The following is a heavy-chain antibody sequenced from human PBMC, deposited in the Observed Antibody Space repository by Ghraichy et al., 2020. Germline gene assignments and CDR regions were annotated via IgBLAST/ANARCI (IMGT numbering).Heavy chain of an antibody. CDR1: GFDFTSSA. D-gene: IGHD2-2*01. CDR3: ARGAEYAFDL. J-gene: IGHJ4*02. Sequence: LSLTCAASGFDFTSSAMDWVRQVPGKGLEWVAFISNVDGNTKNSVESVKGRFTISRDNSKNTVFLQMDSLRVEDTAVYYCARGAEYAFDLWGQGTLVTVSS. CDR2: ISNVDGNTK. V-gene: IGHV3-30-3*02.